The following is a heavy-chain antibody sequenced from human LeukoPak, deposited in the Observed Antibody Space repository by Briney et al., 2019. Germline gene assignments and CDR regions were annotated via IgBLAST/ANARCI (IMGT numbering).Heavy chain of an antibody. D-gene: IGHD5-12*01. J-gene: IGHJ4*02. CDR2: ITSSSSYI. CDR1: GFTFRTYS. CDR3: ASALTGYSGYDLYFDY. V-gene: IGHV3-21*01. Sequence: GGSLRLSCAASGFTFRTYSMNWVRQAPGKGLEWVSSITSSSSYIYYADSVKGRFTISRDNAKNSLYLQMNSLRAEDTAVYYCASALTGYSGYDLYFDYWGQGTLVTVSS.